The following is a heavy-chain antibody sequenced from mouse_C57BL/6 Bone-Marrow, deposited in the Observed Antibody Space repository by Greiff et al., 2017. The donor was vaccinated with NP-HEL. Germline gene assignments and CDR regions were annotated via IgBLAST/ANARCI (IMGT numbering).Heavy chain of an antibody. CDR2: IDPSDSYT. V-gene: IGHV1-69*01. Sequence: QVHVKQPGAELVMPGASVKLSCKASGYTFTSYWMHWVKQRPGQGLEWIGEIDPSDSYTNYNQKFKGKSTLTVDKSSSTAYMQLSSLTSEDSAVYNCAREGFHYYALDYWGEGTSVTVSS. J-gene: IGHJ4*01. CDR1: GYTFTSYW. CDR3: AREGFHYYALDY.